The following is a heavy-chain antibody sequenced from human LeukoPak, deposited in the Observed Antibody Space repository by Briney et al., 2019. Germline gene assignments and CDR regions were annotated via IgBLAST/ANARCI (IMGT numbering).Heavy chain of an antibody. D-gene: IGHD1-26*01. V-gene: IGHV3-7*01. Sequence: PGGSLRLSCAASGFTFSNYWISWVRQAPGKGLEWVANIKEDGSEKYYVDSVKGRFTLSRDNAKNSLYLQMNSLRVEDTAVYYCARGSGSYDYWGQGTLVTVSS. CDR1: GFTFSNYW. CDR2: IKEDGSEK. J-gene: IGHJ4*02. CDR3: ARGSGSYDY.